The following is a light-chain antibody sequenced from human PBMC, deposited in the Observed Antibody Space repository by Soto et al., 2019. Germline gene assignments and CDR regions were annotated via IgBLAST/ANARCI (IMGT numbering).Light chain of an antibody. CDR2: DAS. Sequence: IGLRQSPGTLSLGPWERATLCCRASQSVSSYLAWYQQKPGQAPRLLISDASNRATGIPARFSGSGSGTDFTLTISSLEPEDFAVYYCQQRSNWPLVTFGGGTKVDIK. CDR1: QSVSSY. V-gene: IGKV3-11*01. CDR3: QQRSNWPLVT. J-gene: IGKJ4*01.